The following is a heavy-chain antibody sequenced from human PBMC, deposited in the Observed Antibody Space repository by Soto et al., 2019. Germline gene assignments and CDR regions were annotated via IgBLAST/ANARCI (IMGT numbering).Heavy chain of an antibody. J-gene: IGHJ5*02. CDR2: IYYSGST. Sequence: PTETLXLTFTVSGGSISSSNYYWGWIRQPPGKGLEWIGSIYYSGSTYYNPSLKSRVTISVDTSKNQFSLKLSSVTAADTAVYYCASLYSSSWYTARWLDPWGQGTLVTVSS. D-gene: IGHD6-13*01. V-gene: IGHV4-39*01. CDR3: ASLYSSSWYTARWLDP. CDR1: GGSISSSNYY.